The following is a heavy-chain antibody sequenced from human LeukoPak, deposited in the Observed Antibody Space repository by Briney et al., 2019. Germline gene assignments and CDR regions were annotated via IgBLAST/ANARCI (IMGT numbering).Heavy chain of an antibody. CDR1: GFTFSSYG. V-gene: IGHV3-30-3*02. J-gene: IGHJ4*02. CDR2: ISYDGSNK. CDR3: ANEGTNWNFDY. D-gene: IGHD1-20*01. Sequence: GSLRLSCVASGFTFSSYGMHWVRQAPGKGLEWVAVISYDGSNKYYADSVKGRFTISRDNSKNTLYLQMNSLRAEDTAVYYCANEGTNWNFDYWGQGTLVTVSS.